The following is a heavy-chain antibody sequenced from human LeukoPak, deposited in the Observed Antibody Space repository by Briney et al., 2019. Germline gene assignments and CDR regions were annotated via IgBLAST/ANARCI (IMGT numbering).Heavy chain of an antibody. Sequence: GGSLRLSCVGSGFKFSTFGMYWVRQAPGKGLEWVAVISKDGDYKFYGDSVKGRMTISRDNTKNALYLQMNSLRVEDTAVYYCAEDPVGGRWFLDQWGQGTLVTVSS. J-gene: IGHJ4*02. CDR3: AEDPVGGRWFLDQ. CDR1: GFKFSTFG. V-gene: IGHV3-30*18. CDR2: ISKDGDYK. D-gene: IGHD4-23*01.